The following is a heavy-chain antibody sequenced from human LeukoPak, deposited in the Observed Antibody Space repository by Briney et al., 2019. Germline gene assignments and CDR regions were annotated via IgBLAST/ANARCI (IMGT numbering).Heavy chain of an antibody. V-gene: IGHV3-11*06. CDR3: ARYCGGGSCFDY. CDR2: ISSSSSYT. D-gene: IGHD2-15*01. Sequence: GGSLRLSCAASGFSFSDYYMSWIRQPPGKGLEWISYISSSSSYTNYADSVKGRFTISRDNAKNSLFLQMNSLRAEDTGLYYCARYCGGGSCFDYWGRGTLVTVSS. CDR1: GFSFSDYY. J-gene: IGHJ4*02.